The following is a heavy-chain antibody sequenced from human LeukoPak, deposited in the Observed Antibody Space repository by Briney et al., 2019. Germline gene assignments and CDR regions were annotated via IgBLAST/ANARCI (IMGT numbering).Heavy chain of an antibody. D-gene: IGHD1-1*01. CDR3: ARNWHDYAFDM. Sequence: SETLSLTCTVSGGSISSYYWSWIRQPPGKGLEWMGYIYYSGSTNYNPSLKSRVTISLDTSTNQFSLKLSSVTAADAAVYYCARNWHDYAFDMWGQGTMVTVSS. V-gene: IGHV4-59*01. CDR2: IYYSGST. J-gene: IGHJ3*02. CDR1: GGSISSYY.